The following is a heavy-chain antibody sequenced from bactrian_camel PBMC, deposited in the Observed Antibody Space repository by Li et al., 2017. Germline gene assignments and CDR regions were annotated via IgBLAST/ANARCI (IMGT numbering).Heavy chain of an antibody. D-gene: IGHD1*01. CDR2: FSPGGSTT. Sequence: HVQLVESGGGLVQPGGSLRLSCTVSGFTFTNNWMHWVRQAPGKGLEWVSTFSPGGSTTLYVDSVKGRFTISRDNAKNTVYLQIDSLKFEDTAMYYCRRQIDGDEKRGQGTQVTVS. CDR3: RRQIDGDEK. CDR1: GFTFTNNW. J-gene: IGHJ4*01. V-gene: IGHV3S1*01.